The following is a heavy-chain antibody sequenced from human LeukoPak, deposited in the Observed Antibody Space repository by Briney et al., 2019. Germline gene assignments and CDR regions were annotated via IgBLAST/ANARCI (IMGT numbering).Heavy chain of an antibody. CDR3: AKAPVTTCRGAFCYPFDY. J-gene: IGHJ4*02. CDR2: ISDTGNT. V-gene: IGHV3-23*01. CDR1: GFTFSSYA. Sequence: GGSLRLSCAASGFTFSSYAMSWVRQAPGKGLEWVSAISDTGNTYHADSVKGRFTISRDSSKNTLFLQMNRLRPEDTAVYYCAKAPVTTCRGAFCYPFDYWGLGTLVTVSS. D-gene: IGHD2-15*01.